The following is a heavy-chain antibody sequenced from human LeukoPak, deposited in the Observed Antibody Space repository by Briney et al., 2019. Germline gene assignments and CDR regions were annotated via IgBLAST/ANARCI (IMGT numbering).Heavy chain of an antibody. CDR1: GSTFSSYA. CDR2: ISGSGGST. CDR3: AKDRAVVGDYWYFDL. J-gene: IGHJ2*01. V-gene: IGHV3-23*01. Sequence: PGGSLRLSCAASGSTFSSYAMSWVRQAPGKGLVWVSGISGSGGSTFYTDSVKGRFTISRDNSKNTLNLQMNSLRAEDTAVYYCAKDRAVVGDYWYFDLWGRGTLVTVSS. D-gene: IGHD6-19*01.